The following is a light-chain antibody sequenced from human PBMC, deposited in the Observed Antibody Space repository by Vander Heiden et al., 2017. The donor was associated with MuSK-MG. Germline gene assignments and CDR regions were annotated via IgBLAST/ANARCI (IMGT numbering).Light chain of an antibody. Sequence: EIVMTQSPATLSVSPGERATLSCRASQSVSSNLAWYQQKPGQAPRLLIYGTSARATGIPARFSGSGSGTDFTLTISSLQSEDFAVYYCQQYNNWPPMYTFGQGTKVEIK. CDR2: GTS. J-gene: IGKJ2*01. CDR1: QSVSSN. CDR3: QQYNNWPPMYT. V-gene: IGKV3-15*01.